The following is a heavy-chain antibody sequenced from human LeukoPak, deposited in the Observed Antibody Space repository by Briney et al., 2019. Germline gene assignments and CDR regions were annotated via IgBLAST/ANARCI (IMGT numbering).Heavy chain of an antibody. CDR1: GGSISSYY. V-gene: IGHV4-59*01. Sequence: SETLSLTCTVSGGSISSYYWSWIRQPPGKGLEGIGYIYCSGSTNYNTSLKSRVTISVETSKNQFSLALSSVTAADTAVYYCARASWIQLPWFDPWGQGTLVTVSS. D-gene: IGHD5-18*01. CDR3: ARASWIQLPWFDP. J-gene: IGHJ5*02. CDR2: IYCSGST.